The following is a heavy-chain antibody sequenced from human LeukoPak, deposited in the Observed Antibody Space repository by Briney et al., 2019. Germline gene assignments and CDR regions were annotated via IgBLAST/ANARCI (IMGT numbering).Heavy chain of an antibody. V-gene: IGHV3-33*01. J-gene: IGHJ6*02. CDR1: RFTFTSYV. Sequence: GGSLRLSCAASRFTFTSYVMNWVRQAPGKGLEWVAVIWSDDNNKDYADSVKGRFTVSRDNSNSKLYLQMNSLRAEDTAVYYCARVERDYYYGLDVWGQGTTVTVSS. CDR2: IWSDDNNK. CDR3: ARVERDYYYGLDV.